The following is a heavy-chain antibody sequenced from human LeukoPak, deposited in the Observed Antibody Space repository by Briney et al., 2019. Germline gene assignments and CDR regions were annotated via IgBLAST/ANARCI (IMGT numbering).Heavy chain of an antibody. CDR1: GYAFTSYY. J-gene: IGHJ4*02. Sequence: ASVKVSCKASGYAFTSYYMHWVRQAPGQGLEWMGIINPSGGSTSYAQKFQGRVTMTRDTSTSTVYMELSSLRSEDTAVYYCAREGTPTRFDYWGQGTLVTVSS. CDR2: INPSGGST. V-gene: IGHV1-46*01. CDR3: AREGTPTRFDY.